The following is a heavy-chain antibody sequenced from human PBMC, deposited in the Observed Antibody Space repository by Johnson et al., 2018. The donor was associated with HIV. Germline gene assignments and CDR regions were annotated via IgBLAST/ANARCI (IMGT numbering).Heavy chain of an antibody. V-gene: IGHV3-30-3*01. CDR2: IAYDGRNK. Sequence: VQVVESGGGVVQPGRSLRLSCAASGFTFSSYAMHWVRQAPGKGLEWVAVIAYDGRNKYYADSVKGRFTISRDNSKNTLYLQMNSLRAEDTAVYYCARDGAGTGEGLDAFDIWGQGTMVTVSS. J-gene: IGHJ3*02. D-gene: IGHD7-27*01. CDR1: GFTFSSYA. CDR3: ARDGAGTGEGLDAFDI.